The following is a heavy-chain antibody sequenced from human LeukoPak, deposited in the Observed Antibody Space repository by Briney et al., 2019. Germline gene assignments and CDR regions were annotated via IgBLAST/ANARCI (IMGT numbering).Heavy chain of an antibody. V-gene: IGHV3-30*18. J-gene: IGHJ4*02. CDR1: GFTFSRYG. CDR2: VSFEGSNK. Sequence: PGGSLRLSCAASGFTFSRYGMHWVRQAPGKGLGWVAVVSFEGSNKYYADSVKGRFTISRDNSKNTLSLQMNSLRAEDTAVYYCAKDMGYYYGSGSYPPENDYWGQGTLVTVSS. D-gene: IGHD3-10*01. CDR3: AKDMGYYYGSGSYPPENDY.